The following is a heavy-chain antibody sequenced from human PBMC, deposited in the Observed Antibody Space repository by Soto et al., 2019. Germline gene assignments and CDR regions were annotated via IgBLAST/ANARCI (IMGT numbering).Heavy chain of an antibody. V-gene: IGHV3-21*01. CDR1: GFTFSSYS. Sequence: EVQLVESGGGLVKPGGSLRLSCAASGFTFSSYSMNWVRQAPGKGLEWVSSISSSSSYIYYADSVKGRFTISRDNAKNSLYLQMNSLRAEDTAVYYCTRQVYSSGPFDYWGQGTLVTVSS. CDR3: TRQVYSSGPFDY. D-gene: IGHD6-19*01. CDR2: ISSSSSYI. J-gene: IGHJ4*02.